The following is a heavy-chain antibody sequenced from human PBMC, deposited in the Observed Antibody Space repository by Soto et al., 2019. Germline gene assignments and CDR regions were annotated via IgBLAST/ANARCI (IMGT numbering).Heavy chain of an antibody. CDR2: INHSGST. CDR1: GGSFSGYY. V-gene: IGHV4-34*01. CDR3: ARGWYGGDY. D-gene: IGHD6-13*01. Sequence: PSETLSLTCAVYGGSFSGYYWSWIRQPPGKGLEWIGEINHSGSTNYNPSLKSRVTISVDTSKNQFSLKLSSVTAADTAVYYRARGWYGGDYWGQGTLVTVSS. J-gene: IGHJ4*02.